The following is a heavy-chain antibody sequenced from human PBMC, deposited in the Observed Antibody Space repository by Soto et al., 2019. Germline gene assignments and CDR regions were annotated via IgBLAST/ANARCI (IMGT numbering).Heavy chain of an antibody. CDR3: VRESYYYGMDV. CDR1: GFDASVNF. V-gene: IGHV3-66*01. Sequence: EVQLVESGGTLVQPGGSLKLSCAASGFDASVNFMTWVRQAPGKGLEWVTAINNAGTTFYADSVKGRFSISRVDSKNTLYLQMNSLRVEDTGMSYCVRESYYYGMDVWGQGTAVTVSS. J-gene: IGHJ6*02. CDR2: INNAGTT.